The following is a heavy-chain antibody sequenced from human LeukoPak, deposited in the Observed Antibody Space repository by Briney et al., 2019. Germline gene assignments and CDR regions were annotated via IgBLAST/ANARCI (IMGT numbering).Heavy chain of an antibody. J-gene: IGHJ4*02. CDR1: GYTFTSYG. V-gene: IGHV1-18*01. Sequence: GASVKVSCKASGYTFTSYGISWVRQAPGQGLEWMGWISAYNGNTNYAQKLQGRVTMTTDTSTSTAYMELRSLRSDDTAVYYCARDPRAGLRLYYFDYWGQGTLVTVSS. CDR2: ISAYNGNT. D-gene: IGHD4-17*01. CDR3: ARDPRAGLRLYYFDY.